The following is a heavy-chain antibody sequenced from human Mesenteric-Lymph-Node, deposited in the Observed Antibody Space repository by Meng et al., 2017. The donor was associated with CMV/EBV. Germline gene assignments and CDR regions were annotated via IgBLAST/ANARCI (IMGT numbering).Heavy chain of an antibody. CDR2: INPNSGGT. D-gene: IGHD3-10*01. J-gene: IGHJ4*02. CDR3: AREQVGRGVIITPFDY. V-gene: IGHV1-2*02. CDR1: GYTFIGYY. Sequence: ASVLVSCKASGYTFIGYYMHWVRQAPGQGLEWMGWINPNSGGTNYAQNFQGRVTMTRDTSISTAYIELSRLRSDDTAVYYCAREQVGRGVIITPFDYWGQGTLVTVSS.